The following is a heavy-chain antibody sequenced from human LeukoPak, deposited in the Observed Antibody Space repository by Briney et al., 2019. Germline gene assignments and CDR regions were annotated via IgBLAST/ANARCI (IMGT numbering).Heavy chain of an antibody. CDR3: ARETTVVTPGRSDVFDI. CDR2: IYYSGST. D-gene: IGHD4-23*01. CDR1: SGSISSHY. J-gene: IGHJ3*02. V-gene: IGHV4-59*11. Sequence: SETLSLTCTVSSGSISSHYWNWIRQPPGKGLEWIGYIYYSGSTNYNPSLKSRVTISVDTSKNQFSLKLSSVTAADTAVYYCARETTVVTPGRSDVFDIWGQGTMVTVSS.